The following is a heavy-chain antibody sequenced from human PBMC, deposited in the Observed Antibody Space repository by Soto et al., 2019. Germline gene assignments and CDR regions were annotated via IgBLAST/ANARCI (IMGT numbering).Heavy chain of an antibody. V-gene: IGHV2-70*01. CDR2: IGWDDNT. CDR3: ARIPCGNYYPENIFDP. Sequence: SGPTLVNPTQTLTLTCTFSGFSLTTNGMCLSWIRQPPGEALEWLALIGWDDNTYYSTSLNNRLTLSKDTSKNQVVLLVRHMGPVDRDTYYCARIPCGNYYPENIFDPWGQGIPVTVSS. CDR1: GFSLTTNGMC. D-gene: IGHD3-22*01. J-gene: IGHJ5*02.